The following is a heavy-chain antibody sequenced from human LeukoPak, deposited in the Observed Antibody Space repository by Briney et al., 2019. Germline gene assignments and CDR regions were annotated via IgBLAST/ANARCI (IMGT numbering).Heavy chain of an antibody. CDR1: GFTFNSYE. Sequence: GGSLRLSCAASGFTFNSYEMNWVRQAPGKGLEWVSYISGSGLSIYYADSVKGRFEISRDNAKNSLYLQMNSLRVEDTAVYYCAGDNIENGDLDYLYSWGQGTLVTVSS. CDR3: AGDNIENGDLDYLYS. CDR2: ISGSGLSI. D-gene: IGHD4-17*01. J-gene: IGHJ4*02. V-gene: IGHV3-48*03.